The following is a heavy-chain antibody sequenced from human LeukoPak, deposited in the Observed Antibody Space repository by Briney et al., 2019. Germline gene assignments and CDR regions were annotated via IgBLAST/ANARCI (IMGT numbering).Heavy chain of an antibody. J-gene: IGHJ4*02. CDR1: GGSIGSYY. CDR3: ARSPYSSSQWDY. CDR2: IYFTGST. Sequence: SETLSLTCTISGGSIGSYYWHWIRQRPGKGLEWIGYIYFTGSTNYNPSLKSRVTISVDTSKNQFSLKLNSVTAADTARYYCARSPYSSSQWDYWGQGTLVTVFS. D-gene: IGHD6-13*01. V-gene: IGHV4-59*01.